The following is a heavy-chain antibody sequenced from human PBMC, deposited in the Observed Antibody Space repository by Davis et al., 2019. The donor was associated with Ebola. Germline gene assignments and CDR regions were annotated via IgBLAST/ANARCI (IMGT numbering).Heavy chain of an antibody. D-gene: IGHD3-3*01. J-gene: IGHJ4*02. CDR2: ISSTGSVI. Sequence: GGSLRLSCAASGFTFSSYSMNWVRQAPGKGLEWLSYISSTGSVIFQADSVRGRFTISRDNAKNSLYLQMDSLRDDDSAVYYCANSDPTDYDFWSGPDYWGQGTLVTVSS. CDR3: ANSDPTDYDFWSGPDY. V-gene: IGHV3-48*02. CDR1: GFTFSSYS.